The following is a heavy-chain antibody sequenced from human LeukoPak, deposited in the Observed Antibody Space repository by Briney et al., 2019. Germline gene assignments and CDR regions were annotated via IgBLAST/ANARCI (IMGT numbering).Heavy chain of an antibody. CDR2: ISSSSSYI. V-gene: IGHV3-21*01. CDR1: GFTFSSYN. D-gene: IGHD2-15*01. J-gene: IGHJ5*02. CDR3: ARGGYCSGGSCAYWFDP. Sequence: GGSLRLSCAASGFTFSSYNMNWVRQAPGKGLEWVSFISSSSSYIYYADSVKGRFTISRDNAKNSLYLQTNSLRAEDTALYYCARGGYCSGGSCAYWFDPWGQGTLVTVSS.